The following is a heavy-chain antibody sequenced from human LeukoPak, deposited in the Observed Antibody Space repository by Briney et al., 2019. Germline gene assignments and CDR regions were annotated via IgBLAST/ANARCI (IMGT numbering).Heavy chain of an antibody. J-gene: IGHJ4*02. CDR1: GFTFSSYA. V-gene: IGHV3-30-3*01. CDR2: ISYDGSNK. CDR3: ARPHGGYLGGSYHDY. D-gene: IGHD1-26*01. Sequence: GRSLRLSCAASGFTFSSYAMHWVRQAPGKGLEWVAVISYDGSNKYYADSVKGRFTISRDNSKNTLYLQMNSLRAEDTAVYYCARPHGGYLGGSYHDYWGQGTLVTVSS.